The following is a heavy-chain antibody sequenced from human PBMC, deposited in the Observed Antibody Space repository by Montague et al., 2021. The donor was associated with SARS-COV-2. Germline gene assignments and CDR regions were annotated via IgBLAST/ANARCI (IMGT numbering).Heavy chain of an antibody. CDR3: ARNMAY. Sequence: SETLSLTCTVSSGPLSNYYWSWIRQSPGKGLEWIGYMYETGNMIYDPSLRSRVSISADTSKSQFSLRLTSVTAADSARYYCARNMAYWGQGVLVTV. CDR2: MYETGNM. V-gene: IGHV4-4*09. J-gene: IGHJ4*02. CDR1: SGPLSNYY. D-gene: IGHD2/OR15-2a*01.